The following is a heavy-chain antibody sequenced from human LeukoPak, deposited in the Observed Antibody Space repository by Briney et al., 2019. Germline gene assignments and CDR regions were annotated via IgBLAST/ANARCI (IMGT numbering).Heavy chain of an antibody. CDR1: GGTFSSYA. J-gene: IGHJ4*02. V-gene: IGHV1-69*04. CDR3: AREGDGYNPHFDY. CDR2: IIPIFGIA. D-gene: IGHD5-24*01. Sequence: SVKVSCKASGGTFSSYAISWVRQAPGQGLEWMGRIIPIFGIANYAQKFQGRVTITADKSTSTAYMELSSLRSEDTAVYYCAREGDGYNPHFDYWGQGTLVTVSS.